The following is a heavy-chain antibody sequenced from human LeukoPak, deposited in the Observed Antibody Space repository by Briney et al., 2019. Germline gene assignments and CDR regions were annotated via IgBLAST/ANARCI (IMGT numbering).Heavy chain of an antibody. CDR2: ISSNGGST. D-gene: IGHD4-17*01. J-gene: IGHJ6*03. CDR3: ARDPYGDSRGYYYYMDV. V-gene: IGHV3-64*01. CDR1: GFTFSSYA. Sequence: GGSLRLSCAASGFTFSSYAMRWVRQAPGKGLEYVSAISSNGGSTYYANSVKGRFTISRDNSKNTLYLQMGSLRAEDMAVYYCARDPYGDSRGYYYYMDVWGKGTTVIVSS.